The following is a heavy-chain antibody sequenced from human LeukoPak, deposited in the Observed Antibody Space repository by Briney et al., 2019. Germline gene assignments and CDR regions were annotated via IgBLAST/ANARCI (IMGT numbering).Heavy chain of an antibody. V-gene: IGHV4-59*12. Sequence: PSETLSLTCTVSGGSISSYYWSWLRQPPGKGLEWIGYIYYSGSTNYNPSLKSRVTISVDTSKNQFSLKLSSVTAADTAVYYCAREADSSGYLFDYWGQGTLVTVSS. CDR3: AREADSSGYLFDY. D-gene: IGHD3-22*01. CDR2: IYYSGST. CDR1: GGSISSYY. J-gene: IGHJ4*02.